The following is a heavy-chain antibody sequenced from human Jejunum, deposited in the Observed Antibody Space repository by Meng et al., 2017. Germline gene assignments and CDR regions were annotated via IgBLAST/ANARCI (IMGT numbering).Heavy chain of an antibody. CDR3: VRELQYRGYNQYYFDY. CDR2: IYASGST. CDR1: GGSISMSGSYY. J-gene: IGHJ4*02. Sequence: SETLSLTCTVSGGSISMSGSYYWSWIRQPAGKGLEWIGRIYASGSTDYNDSFESRVTISLDTSNNQFFLKLSSVSAADTAVYYCVRELQYRGYNQYYFDYWGQGTLVTVSS. D-gene: IGHD5-12*01. V-gene: IGHV4-61*02.